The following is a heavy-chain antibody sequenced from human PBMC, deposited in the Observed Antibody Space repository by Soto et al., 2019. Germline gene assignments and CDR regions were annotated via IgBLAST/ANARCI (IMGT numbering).Heavy chain of an antibody. CDR1: GGSISSSSYY. D-gene: IGHD3-22*01. CDR3: ARRGDFDSSGYNFDY. V-gene: IGHV4-39*01. J-gene: IGHJ4*02. Sequence: QLQLQESGPGLVKPSETLSLTCTVSGGSISSSSYYWGWIRQPPGNGLEWIGSIYYSGSTYYNPSLKSRVTISVDTSKNQFSLKLSSVTAADTAVYYCARRGDFDSSGYNFDYWGQGTLVTVSS. CDR2: IYYSGST.